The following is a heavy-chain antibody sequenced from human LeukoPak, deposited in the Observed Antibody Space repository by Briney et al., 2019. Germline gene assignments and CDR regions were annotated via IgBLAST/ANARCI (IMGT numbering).Heavy chain of an antibody. J-gene: IGHJ3*02. CDR2: IYTSGST. Sequence: PSETLSLTCTVSGGSISSGSYYWSWIRQPAGKGLEWIGRIYTSGSTNYNPSLKSRVTISVDTSKNQFSLKLSSVTAADTAVYYCARWGRIVGATTTSAFDIWGQGTMVTVSS. V-gene: IGHV4-61*02. D-gene: IGHD1-26*01. CDR1: GGSISSGSYY. CDR3: ARWGRIVGATTTSAFDI.